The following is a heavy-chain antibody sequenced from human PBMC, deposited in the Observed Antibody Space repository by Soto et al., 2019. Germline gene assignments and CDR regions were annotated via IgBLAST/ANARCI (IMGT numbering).Heavy chain of an antibody. CDR1: GGTFSSYT. CDR3: ARDQGVAVAGTTGAFDI. Sequence: QVQLVQSGAEVKKPGSSMKVSCKASGGTFSSYTISWVRQAPGQGLEWMGRIIPILGIANYAQKFQGRVTITADKSTSTAYMELSSLRSEDTAVYYCARDQGVAVAGTTGAFDIWGQGTMVTVSS. D-gene: IGHD6-19*01. J-gene: IGHJ3*02. CDR2: IIPILGIA. V-gene: IGHV1-69*08.